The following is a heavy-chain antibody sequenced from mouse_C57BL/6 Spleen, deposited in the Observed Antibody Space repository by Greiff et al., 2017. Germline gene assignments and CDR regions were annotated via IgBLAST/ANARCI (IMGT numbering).Heavy chain of an antibody. CDR2: ISSGSSTI. V-gene: IGHV5-17*01. CDR3: ASGYDYDVFAY. J-gene: IGHJ3*01. Sequence: EVMLVEPGGGLVKPGGSLKLSCAASGFTFSDSGMHWVRQAPEKGLEWVAYISSGSSTIYYADTVKGRFTISRDNAKNTLFLQMTSLRSADTSMYCCASGYDYDVFAYRRPGTLVPVSA. CDR1: GFTFSDSG. D-gene: IGHD2-4*01.